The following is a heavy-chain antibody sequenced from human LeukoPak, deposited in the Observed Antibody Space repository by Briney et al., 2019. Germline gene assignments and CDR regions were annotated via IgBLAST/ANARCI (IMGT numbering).Heavy chain of an antibody. V-gene: IGHV1-18*01. D-gene: IGHD5-24*01. CDR3: ARAWLGLTGDGYTADNWFDP. J-gene: IGHJ5*02. CDR2: ISAYNGNT. CDR1: GYTFTTYG. Sequence: ASVKVSCKASGYTFTTYGISWVRQAPGQGLEWMGWISAYNGNTNYAQKLQGRVTMTTDTSTSTAYMELRSLRSDDTAVYYCARAWLGLTGDGYTADNWFDPWGQGTLVTVSS.